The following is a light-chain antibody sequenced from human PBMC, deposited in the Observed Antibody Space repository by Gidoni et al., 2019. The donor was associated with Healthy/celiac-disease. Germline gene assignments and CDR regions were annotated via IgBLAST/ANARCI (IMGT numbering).Light chain of an antibody. CDR1: SGYSNYK. CDR3: GADHGSGSNFVKV. J-gene: IGLJ3*02. V-gene: IGLV9-49*01. CDR2: VGTGGIVG. Sequence: QPVLTQPPSASASLGASVTLNCTLSSGYSNYKVDWYQQRPGKGPRFVMRVGTGGIVGSKGDGIPDRFSVLGSGLNRYLTIKNIQEEDESDYHCGADHGSGSNFVKVFGGGTKLTVL.